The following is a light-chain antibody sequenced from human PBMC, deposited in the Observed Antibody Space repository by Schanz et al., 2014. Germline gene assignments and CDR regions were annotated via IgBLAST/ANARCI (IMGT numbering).Light chain of an antibody. J-gene: IGLJ2*01. CDR3: TSYAGSNNFV. CDR1: SSDVGGYKY. V-gene: IGLV2-8*01. Sequence: QSALTQPPSASGSPGQSVTISCTGTSSDVGGYKYVSWYQQHPGKAPKLMIYEVSKRPSGVPDRFTGSKSGNTASLTVSGLRAEDEADYYCTSYAGSNNFVFGGGTKVTVL. CDR2: EVS.